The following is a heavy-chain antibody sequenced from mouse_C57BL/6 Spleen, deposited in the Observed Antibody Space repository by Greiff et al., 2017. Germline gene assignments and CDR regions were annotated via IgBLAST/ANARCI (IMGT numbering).Heavy chain of an antibody. V-gene: IGHV1-52*01. CDR2: IDPSDSET. CDR1: GYTFTSYW. Sequence: QVQLQQSGAELVRPGSSVKLSCKASGYTFTSYWMHWVKQRPIQGLEWIGNIDPSDSETHYNQKFKDKATLTVDKSSSTAYMQLSSLTSEDSAVYYCARRGSGYPRDYWGQGTSVTVSS. D-gene: IGHD3-2*02. J-gene: IGHJ4*01. CDR3: ARRGSGYPRDY.